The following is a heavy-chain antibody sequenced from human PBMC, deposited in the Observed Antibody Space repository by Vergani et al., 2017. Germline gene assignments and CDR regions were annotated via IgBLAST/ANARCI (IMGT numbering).Heavy chain of an antibody. D-gene: IGHD6-13*01. J-gene: IGHJ5*02. CDR2: IHHSGDT. CDR1: GGSISSYY. V-gene: IGHV4-59*12. CDR3: ARDILSSSWFRWFDP. Sequence: QVQLQESGPGLVKPSETLSLTCTVSGGSISSYYWSWIRQPPGKGLEWIGCIHHSGDTHYNPSLKSRVTISVDTSKNQFSLKLSSVTAADTAVYYCARDILSSSWFRWFDPWGQGTLVTVSS.